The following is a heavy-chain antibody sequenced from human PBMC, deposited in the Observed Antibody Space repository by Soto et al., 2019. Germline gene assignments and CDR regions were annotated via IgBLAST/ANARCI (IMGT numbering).Heavy chain of an antibody. CDR3: ATYSGSFQF. J-gene: IGHJ1*01. CDR2: IKQDGSEK. CDR1: GLTFSRYW. V-gene: IGHV3-7*03. D-gene: IGHD1-26*01. Sequence: EVQLVESGGGLVQPGGSMRLSCAASGLTFSRYWMSWVRQAPGKGLEWVANIKQDGSEKSFVDSVKGRFTISRDNAKNSLYLQMNSLRAVDTAVYYCATYSGSFQFWGQGTLVTVSS.